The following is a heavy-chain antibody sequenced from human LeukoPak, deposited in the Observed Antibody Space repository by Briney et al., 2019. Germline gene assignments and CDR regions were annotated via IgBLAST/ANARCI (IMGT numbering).Heavy chain of an antibody. D-gene: IGHD6-19*01. CDR2: IYPGDSDT. CDR3: AKYTSSGWYPDAFDI. J-gene: IGHJ3*02. Sequence: GESLKISYKGSGYSFTSYWIGWVRQMPGKGLEWMGIIYPGDSDTRYSPSFQGQVTISADKSISTAYLQWSSLKASDTAMYYCAKYTSSGWYPDAFDIWGQGTMVTVSS. V-gene: IGHV5-51*01. CDR1: GYSFTSYW.